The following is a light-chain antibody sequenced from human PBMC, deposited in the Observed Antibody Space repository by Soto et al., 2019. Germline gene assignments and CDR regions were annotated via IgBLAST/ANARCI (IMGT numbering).Light chain of an antibody. J-gene: IGKJ1*01. Sequence: DIQITQPPSTLSASVGDRVTITCRASQSISDWLAWYQQKPGKAPKLLIYDISNLEIGVPSRFSGSGSGTEFTLTISGLQPDDFATYYCQQDNSYSFGQGTKVDIK. V-gene: IGKV1-5*01. CDR2: DIS. CDR3: QQDNSYS. CDR1: QSISDW.